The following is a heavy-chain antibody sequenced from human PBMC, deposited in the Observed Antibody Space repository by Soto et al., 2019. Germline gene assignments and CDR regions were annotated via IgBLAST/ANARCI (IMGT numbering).Heavy chain of an antibody. V-gene: IGHV3-23*01. CDR1: GFTFSSDA. CDR2: ISGSGGTT. CDR3: AKTRQYGSGCYKVNFEY. J-gene: IGHJ4*02. D-gene: IGHD3-10*01. Sequence: EVQLLESGGGVVQPGGSLRLYCAGSGFTFSSDAMSWVRQAPGKGLEWGSGISGSGGTTYYADSGKGRFTISRDNSKNTLYLQMNSLRADDTAVYYCAKTRQYGSGCYKVNFEYWGQGTLVTVSS.